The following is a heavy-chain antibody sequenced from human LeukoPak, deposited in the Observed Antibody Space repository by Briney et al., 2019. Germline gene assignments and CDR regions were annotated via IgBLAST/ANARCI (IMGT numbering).Heavy chain of an antibody. CDR2: IYQNGNT. V-gene: IGHV4-30-2*01. Sequence: PSETLSLTCAVFGGSISSGGYSWSWIRQPPGKGLEWIGYIYQNGNTYYNPSLKSRVTISVDRSKNQFSLNLSSVTAADTAVYYCGRGGIAAAASGIDYWGQGTLVAVSS. J-gene: IGHJ4*02. D-gene: IGHD6-13*01. CDR1: GGSISSGGYS. CDR3: GRGGIAAAASGIDY.